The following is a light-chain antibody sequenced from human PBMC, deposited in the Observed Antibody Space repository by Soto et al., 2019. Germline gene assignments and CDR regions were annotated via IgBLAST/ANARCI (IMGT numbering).Light chain of an antibody. CDR2: EVS. Sequence: QSALTQPASVSGSPGQSITISCTVTSSDVVAYKYVSWYQQHPGKAPKLMIYEVSNRPSGVSYRFSGSKSGNTASLTISGLQAEDEADYYCSSYTTTNTYVFGTGTKVTVL. CDR3: SSYTTTNTYV. CDR1: SSDVVAYKY. J-gene: IGLJ1*01. V-gene: IGLV2-14*01.